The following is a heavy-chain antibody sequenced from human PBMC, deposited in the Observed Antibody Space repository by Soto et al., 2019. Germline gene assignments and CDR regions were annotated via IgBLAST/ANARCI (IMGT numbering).Heavy chain of an antibody. Sequence: GGSLRLPCAASGFTFSSYAMHWVRQAPGKGLEWVAVISYDGSNKYYADSVQGRFTISRDNAKNSLYLQMNSLRAEDTAVYYCARELDGIDVWGQGTTVTVSS. CDR3: ARELDGIDV. J-gene: IGHJ6*02. CDR1: GFTFSSYA. V-gene: IGHV3-30-3*01. CDR2: ISYDGSNK.